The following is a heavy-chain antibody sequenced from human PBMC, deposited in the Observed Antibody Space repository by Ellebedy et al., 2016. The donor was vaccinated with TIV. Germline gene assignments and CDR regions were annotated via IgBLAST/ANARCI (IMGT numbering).Heavy chain of an antibody. D-gene: IGHD4-17*01. CDR1: GFSFRSYW. Sequence: GGSLRLSCAASGFSFRSYWMSWVRQVPGKGLEWVANIRQDGSDKYYVGSVKGRFTISRDNAKNSLFLLMNSLSAEDTAVYYCATDGSYGDYLSPAHAFEIWGQGTKVTVSA. J-gene: IGHJ3*02. V-gene: IGHV3-7*01. CDR3: ATDGSYGDYLSPAHAFEI. CDR2: IRQDGSDK.